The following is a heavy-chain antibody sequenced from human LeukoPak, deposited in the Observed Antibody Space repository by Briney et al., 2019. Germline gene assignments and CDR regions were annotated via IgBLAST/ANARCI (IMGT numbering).Heavy chain of an antibody. J-gene: IGHJ4*02. Sequence: SGGSLRLSCAASGFTFSSYWMNWVRQAPGKGLVWVSRISADGRTTNYADSVKGRFTISRDNAKNTLYLQMNSLRAEDTAVYYCTRDVRWFSWDDWGQGTLVTVSS. V-gene: IGHV3-74*01. CDR2: ISADGRTT. CDR1: GFTFSSYW. D-gene: IGHD3-10*01. CDR3: TRDVRWFSWDD.